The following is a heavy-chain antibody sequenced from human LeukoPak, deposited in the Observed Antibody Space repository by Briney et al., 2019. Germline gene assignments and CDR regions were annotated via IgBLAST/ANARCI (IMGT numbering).Heavy chain of an antibody. V-gene: IGHV3-15*01. J-gene: IGHJ4*02. D-gene: IGHD4-11*01. Sequence: GGSLRLSCAASGFTFSNAWMSWVRQAPGKGLEWVGRIKSKTDGGTTDYAAPVKGRFTISRDDSKNTLYLQMNSLRAEDTAVYYCAKDRSGDYSEYFDYWGQGTLVTVSS. CDR1: GFTFSNAW. CDR3: AKDRSGDYSEYFDY. CDR2: IKSKTDGGTT.